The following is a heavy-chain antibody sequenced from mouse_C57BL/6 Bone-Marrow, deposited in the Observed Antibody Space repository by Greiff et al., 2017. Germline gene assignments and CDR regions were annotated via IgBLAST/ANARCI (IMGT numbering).Heavy chain of an antibody. J-gene: IGHJ3*01. CDR3: AKGALDWFAY. CDR2: ISYDGSN. V-gene: IGHV3-6*01. CDR1: GYSITSGYY. Sequence: EVQLQQSGPGLVKPSQSLSLTCSVTGYSITSGYYWNWIRQFPGNKLEWMGYISYDGSNNYNPSLKNRISLTRDTSKNQFFLKLNSVTTKNTATCYCAKGALDWFAYWGQETLVTVSA.